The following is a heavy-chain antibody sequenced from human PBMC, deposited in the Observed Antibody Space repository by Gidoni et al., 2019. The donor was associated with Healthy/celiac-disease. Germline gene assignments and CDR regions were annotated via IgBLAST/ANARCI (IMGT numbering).Heavy chain of an antibody. V-gene: IGHV5-51*01. D-gene: IGHD6-6*01. J-gene: IGHJ6*02. CDR3: ARPAVSSSSGYYYGMDV. CDR2: IYPGDSDT. Sequence: VQLVQSGAEVKKPGESLKISCKGSGYSFTSYWIGWVRQMPGKGLEWMGIIYPGDSDTRYSPSFKGQVTIPADKSISTAYLQWSSLKASDTAMYYWARPAVSSSSGYYYGMDVWGQGTTVTVSS. CDR1: GYSFTSYW.